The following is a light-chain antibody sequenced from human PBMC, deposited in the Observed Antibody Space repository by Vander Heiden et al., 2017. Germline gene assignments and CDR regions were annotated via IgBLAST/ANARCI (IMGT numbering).Light chain of an antibody. CDR3: QQYGSAQPGVIT. CDR1: QSVSSSY. V-gene: IGKV3D-20*01. J-gene: IGKJ5*01. Sequence: EIVLTQSPATLPLSPGDRATLSCGASQSVSSSYLAWYQQKPGLAPRLLIYDASSRATGIPDRFSGSGSGTDFTLTISRLEPEDFAVYYCQQYGSAQPGVITFGQGTRLEIK. CDR2: DAS.